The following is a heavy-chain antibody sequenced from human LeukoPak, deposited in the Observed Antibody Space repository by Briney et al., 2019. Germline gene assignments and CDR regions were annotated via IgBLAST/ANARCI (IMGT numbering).Heavy chain of an antibody. V-gene: IGHV4-59*01. CDR1: GGSISSYY. Sequence: PSETLSLTCTVSGGSISSYYWSWIQQPPGKGLEWIGYIYYSGSTNYNPSLKSRVTISVDTSKNLFSLKLRSVTAADTAVYYCARTTEAHSWRTRYYDYYMDVWGKGTTVTVSS. CDR2: IYYSGST. D-gene: IGHD6-13*01. J-gene: IGHJ6*03. CDR3: ARTTEAHSWRTRYYDYYMDV.